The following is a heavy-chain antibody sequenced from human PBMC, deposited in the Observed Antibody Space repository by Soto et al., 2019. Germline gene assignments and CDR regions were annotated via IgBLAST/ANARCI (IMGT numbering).Heavy chain of an antibody. Sequence: QVQLVQSGAEVKKPGASVKVSCKASGYTFTSYGISWVRQAPGQGLEWMGWISAYNGNTNYAQKLQGRVTMTTDTSTSTAYMELRSLRSDDTAVYYCARDRGAYCSSTSCYFKAPQSNWFDPWGQGTLVTVSS. CDR3: ARDRGAYCSSTSCYFKAPQSNWFDP. D-gene: IGHD2-2*01. CDR2: ISAYNGNT. CDR1: GYTFTSYG. V-gene: IGHV1-18*04. J-gene: IGHJ5*02.